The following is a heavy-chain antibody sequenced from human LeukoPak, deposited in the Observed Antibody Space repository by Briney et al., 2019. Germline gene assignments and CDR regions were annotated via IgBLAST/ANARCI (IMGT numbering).Heavy chain of an antibody. V-gene: IGHV3-48*03. CDR3: ASTGGYGSGTYDYYYFGMDV. CDR2: ITSSGRII. CDR1: GFTFSSYE. D-gene: IGHD3-10*01. J-gene: IGHJ6*02. Sequence: PGGSLRLSCAASGFTFSSYEMNWVRQAPGKGLEWVAYITSSGRIIYYADSVKGRFTISRDNAKNSLYLQMNSLRAEDTAVYYCASTGGYGSGTYDYYYFGMDVWGQGTTVTVS.